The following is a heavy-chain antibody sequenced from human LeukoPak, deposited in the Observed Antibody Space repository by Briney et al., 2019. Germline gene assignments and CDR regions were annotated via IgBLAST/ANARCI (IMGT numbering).Heavy chain of an antibody. Sequence: PPQTLPPTCTVSRGSTSSYDWSWSRQPPGKGLEGSGEFCYSGSTNYNPSLNSRVTISVDTSKNQFSLKLSSVTAADTAVYYCARDQWIQLWPHCMDVWGQGTTVTVSS. CDR2: FCYSGST. CDR1: RGSTSSYD. J-gene: IGHJ6*02. CDR3: ARDQWIQLWPHCMDV. V-gene: IGHV4-59*01. D-gene: IGHD5-18*01.